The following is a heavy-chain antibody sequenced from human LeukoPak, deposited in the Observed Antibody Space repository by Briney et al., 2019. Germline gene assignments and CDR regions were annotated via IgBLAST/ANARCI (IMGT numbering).Heavy chain of an antibody. D-gene: IGHD1-26*01. Sequence: PGGSLRLSCAASGFTFSTYSMNWVRQAPGKGLEWVSSISSSSDYIYYADSVKGRFTISRDNAKNSLYLQMNSLRAEDTAVYYCARRISGAPYYFDYWGQGTLVTVSS. J-gene: IGHJ4*02. CDR1: GFTFSTYS. CDR2: ISSSSDYI. V-gene: IGHV3-21*01. CDR3: ARRISGAPYYFDY.